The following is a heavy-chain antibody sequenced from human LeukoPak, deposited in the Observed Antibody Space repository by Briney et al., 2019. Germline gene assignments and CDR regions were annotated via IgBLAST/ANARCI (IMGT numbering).Heavy chain of an antibody. CDR3: ARPANLYYASDAFDI. J-gene: IGHJ3*02. V-gene: IGHV1-18*01. Sequence: GGSLRLSCAASGFTFSSYSMNWVRQAPGQGLEWMGWISGYTGNTNYAQKFQGRVTMTANTSTNTASMELRSLRSDDTAVYYCARPANLYYASDAFDIWGQGTMVTVSS. D-gene: IGHD3-16*01. CDR2: ISGYTGNT. CDR1: GFTFSSYS.